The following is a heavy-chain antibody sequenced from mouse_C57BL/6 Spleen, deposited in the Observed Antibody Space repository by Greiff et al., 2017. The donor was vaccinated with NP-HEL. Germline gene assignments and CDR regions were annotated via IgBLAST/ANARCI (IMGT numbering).Heavy chain of an antibody. D-gene: IGHD2-3*01. V-gene: IGHV5-17*01. CDR2: ISSGSSTI. J-gene: IGHJ4*01. CDR3: AKGYYVYYAMDY. Sequence: EVKLMESGGGLVKPGGSLKLSCAASGFTFSDYGMHWVRQAPEKGLEWVAYISSGSSTIYYADTVKGRFTISRDNATNTLFLQMTSLRSEDTAMYYCAKGYYVYYAMDYWGQGTSVTVSS. CDR1: GFTFSDYG.